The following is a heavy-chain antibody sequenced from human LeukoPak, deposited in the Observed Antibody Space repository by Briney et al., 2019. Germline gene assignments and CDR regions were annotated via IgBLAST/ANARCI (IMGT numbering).Heavy chain of an antibody. CDR3: ASLEGETDAFDI. CDR2: INHSGST. CDR1: GGSFSGYY. Sequence: SETLSLTCAVYGGSFSGYYWSWIRQPPGKGLEWIGEINHSGSTNYNPSLKSRVTISVDTSKNQFSLKLSSVTAADTAVYYCASLEGETDAFDIWGQGTMVTVSS. J-gene: IGHJ3*02. V-gene: IGHV4-34*01. D-gene: IGHD3-16*01.